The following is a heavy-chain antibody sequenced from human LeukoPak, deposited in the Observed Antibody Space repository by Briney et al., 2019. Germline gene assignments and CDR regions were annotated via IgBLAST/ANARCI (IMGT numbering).Heavy chain of an antibody. Sequence: PGGSLRLSCAASGFTFGSYAMYWVRQAPGKGLEWVSGIFGSGGSAHYADSVKGRFTISRDNSKNTVYLQMDSLRVEDTAIYYCAKSSDYYDSSRFDYWGQGTLVTVSS. CDR1: GFTFGSYA. J-gene: IGHJ4*02. V-gene: IGHV3-23*01. D-gene: IGHD3-22*01. CDR3: AKSSDYYDSSRFDY. CDR2: IFGSGGSA.